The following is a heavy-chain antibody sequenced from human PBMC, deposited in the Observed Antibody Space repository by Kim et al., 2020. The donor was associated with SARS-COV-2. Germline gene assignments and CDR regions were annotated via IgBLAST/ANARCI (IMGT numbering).Heavy chain of an antibody. Sequence: GGSLRLSCTASGFSFSTYAMNWVRQAPGKGLEWVAAISPNGGSTYYADSVKGRFTIYRDNPTNTLYLRMTNLRAEDTAVYYRANGYCGGDCPYYFAYWG. J-gene: IGHJ4*01. CDR3: ANGYCGGDCPYYFAY. CDR1: GFSFSTYA. CDR2: ISPNGGST. D-gene: IGHD2-21*02. V-gene: IGHV3-23*01.